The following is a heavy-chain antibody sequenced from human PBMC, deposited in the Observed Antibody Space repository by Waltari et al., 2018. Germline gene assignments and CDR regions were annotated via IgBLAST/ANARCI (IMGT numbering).Heavy chain of an antibody. CDR2: ISGSGGST. D-gene: IGHD1-7*01. CDR1: GFTFSSYA. J-gene: IGHJ5*02. Sequence: EVQLLESGGGLVQPGGSLRLSCAASGFTFSSYAMSWVRQAPGKGLEWVSAISGSGGSTYYADSVKGRFTSSRDNSKNTLYLHMNSLRAEDTAVYYCAKGVNWNYVGWFDPWGQGTLVTVSS. CDR3: AKGVNWNYVGWFDP. V-gene: IGHV3-23*01.